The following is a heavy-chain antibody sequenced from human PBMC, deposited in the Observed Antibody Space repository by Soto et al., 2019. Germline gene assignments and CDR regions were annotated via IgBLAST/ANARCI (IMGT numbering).Heavy chain of an antibody. CDR3: ARDAYYYET. Sequence: GSLRVSGAASGFTCSSNYMRWVRQAAGKGLEWVSVIYSGGSTYYADSVKGRFTISRDNSKNTLYLQMNSLRAEDTAVYYCARDAYYYETWGQGTMVTVSS. CDR2: IYSGGST. CDR1: GFTCSSNY. D-gene: IGHD3-22*01. J-gene: IGHJ3*01. V-gene: IGHV3-53*01.